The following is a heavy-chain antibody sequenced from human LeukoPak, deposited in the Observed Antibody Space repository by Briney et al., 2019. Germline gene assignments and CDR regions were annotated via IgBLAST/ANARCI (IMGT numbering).Heavy chain of an antibody. CDR1: GFTFSSYA. Sequence: GGSLRLSCAASGFTFSSYAMSWVRQAPGKGLEWVSAMSGSDGTTFYADSVKGRFTISRDNSKDTLYLQMNSLRAEDTAVYYCAKCRGVSCYAPFDYWGQGTLVTVSS. J-gene: IGHJ4*02. V-gene: IGHV3-23*01. CDR2: MSGSDGTT. D-gene: IGHD2-15*01. CDR3: AKCRGVSCYAPFDY.